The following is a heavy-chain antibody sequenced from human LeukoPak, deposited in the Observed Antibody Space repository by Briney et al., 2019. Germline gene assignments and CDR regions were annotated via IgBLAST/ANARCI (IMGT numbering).Heavy chain of an antibody. Sequence: GGSLRLSCAASGFTVSSNYMSWVRQAPGKGLEWVSVIYSGGSTYYADSVRGRFTISRDNSKNTLYLQMNSLRAEDTAVYYCAIPPRRNYGSYWGQGTLVTVSS. V-gene: IGHV3-66*01. J-gene: IGHJ4*02. CDR2: IYSGGST. CDR3: AIPPRRNYGSY. D-gene: IGHD1-7*01. CDR1: GFTVSSNY.